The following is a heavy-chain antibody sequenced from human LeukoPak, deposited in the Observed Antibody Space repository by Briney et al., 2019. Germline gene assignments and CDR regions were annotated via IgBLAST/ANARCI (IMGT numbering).Heavy chain of an antibody. V-gene: IGHV3-7*01. Sequence: GGSLRLSCAASGFTFSNDWMCWVRQAPGKGLEWVANINQDASKKYYADSVKGRFTISRDNAKNSLYLQMSSLTAEDTAIYYCARDHANRADYWGQGTLVTVSS. CDR1: GFTFSNDW. CDR3: ARDHANRADY. CDR2: INQDASKK. D-gene: IGHD2-2*01. J-gene: IGHJ4*02.